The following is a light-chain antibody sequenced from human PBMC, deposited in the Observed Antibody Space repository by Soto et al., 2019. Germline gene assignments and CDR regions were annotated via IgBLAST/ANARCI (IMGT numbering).Light chain of an antibody. CDR2: EDT. V-gene: IGLV2-23*01. J-gene: IGLJ1*01. Sequence: QSALTQPASVSGSPGQSITISCTGTSSDVGSYDLVSWYQQPPGKAPKLMIYEDTKRPSGIATRFSGSKSGNAASLTISGLQAEDEADYYFCSYAGSGTFGFGTGTKVTVL. CDR3: CSYAGSGTFG. CDR1: SSDVGSYDL.